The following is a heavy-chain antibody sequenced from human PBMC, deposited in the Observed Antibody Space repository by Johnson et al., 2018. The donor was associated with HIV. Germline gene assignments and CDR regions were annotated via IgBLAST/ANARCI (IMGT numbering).Heavy chain of an antibody. CDR1: GFTFADYG. CDR2: IAHDESIT. J-gene: IGHJ3*01. CDR3: AKDDNLGVWYSDAFDV. D-gene: IGHD6-19*01. V-gene: IGHV3-30*02. Sequence: QEKLVESGGGVVQPGRSLRLSCAASGFTFADYGMHWVRQPPGKGLEWVAFIAHDESITHYADSVKGRFTLSRDNSKNTLYLHMKSLRPEDTSIYYCAKDDNLGVWYSDAFDVWGQGTVVTVSS.